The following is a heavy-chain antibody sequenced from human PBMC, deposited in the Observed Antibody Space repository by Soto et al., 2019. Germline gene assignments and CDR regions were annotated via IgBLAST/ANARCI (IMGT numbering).Heavy chain of an antibody. CDR1: GFSLSTSGMC. V-gene: IGHV2-70*11. D-gene: IGHD3-22*01. J-gene: IGHJ6*02. CDR2: IDWDDDK. Sequence: SGPTLVNPTQTLTLTCTFSGFSLSTSGMCVSWIRQPPGKALEWLARIDWDDDKYYSTSLKTRLTISKDTSKNQVVLTMTNMDPVDTATYYCARILSYYYDRRSYGMDVWGQGTTVTVSS. CDR3: ARILSYYYDRRSYGMDV.